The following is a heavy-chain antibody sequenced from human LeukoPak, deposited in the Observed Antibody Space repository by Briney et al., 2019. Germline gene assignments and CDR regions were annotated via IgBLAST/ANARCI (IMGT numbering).Heavy chain of an antibody. CDR1: GYTFSGYY. V-gene: IGHV1-2*02. D-gene: IGHD4-11*01. Sequence: ASVKVSCKASGYTFSGYYIHRVRQAPGQGLEWMGWINPNGGGTNYARKFQGRVTMTRATSITTAYMELSRLTPDDTAVYYCARGLPGGFDPWGQGTLVTVSS. J-gene: IGHJ5*02. CDR2: INPNGGGT. CDR3: ARGLPGGFDP.